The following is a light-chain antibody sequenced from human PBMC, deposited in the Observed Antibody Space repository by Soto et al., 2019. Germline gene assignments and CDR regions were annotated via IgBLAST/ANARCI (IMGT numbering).Light chain of an antibody. J-gene: IGKJ2*01. CDR3: QQYDDWPPPYT. CDR1: QSVSSN. Sequence: EIVMTQSPATLSVSPGERATLSCRASQSVSSNLAWYQQKPGQAPRLLIYGASTRATGIPARISGSGSATEFTLTISSLQSEDFAVYYCQQYDDWPPPYTFGQGTKLEI. CDR2: GAS. V-gene: IGKV3-15*01.